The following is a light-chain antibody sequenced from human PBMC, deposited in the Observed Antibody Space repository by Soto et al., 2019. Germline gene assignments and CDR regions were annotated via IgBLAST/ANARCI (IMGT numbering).Light chain of an antibody. Sequence: EIVLTQSPGPLSLSPGERVTLSCRASQSVSSAYLAWYQQKRGQAPRLLIYGASNRATGIPDRFSGSGSGTDFTLTISRLEPEDFAVYYCQQYGSSPPSVTFGQGTRLEIK. CDR1: QSVSSAY. J-gene: IGKJ5*01. CDR2: GAS. V-gene: IGKV3-20*01. CDR3: QQYGSSPPSVT.